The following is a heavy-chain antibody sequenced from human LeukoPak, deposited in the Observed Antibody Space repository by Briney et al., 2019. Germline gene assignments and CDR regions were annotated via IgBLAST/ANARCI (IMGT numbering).Heavy chain of an antibody. V-gene: IGHV3-48*01. Sequence: PGGSLRLSCAASGFTFSSYSMNSVRQAPGKGLEWVSYISSSSSTIYYADSVKGRFTISRDNAKNSLYLQMNSPRAEDTAVYYCARDGAPDAFDIWGQGTMVTVSS. D-gene: IGHD3-16*01. CDR1: GFTFSSYS. CDR2: ISSSSSTI. J-gene: IGHJ3*02. CDR3: ARDGAPDAFDI.